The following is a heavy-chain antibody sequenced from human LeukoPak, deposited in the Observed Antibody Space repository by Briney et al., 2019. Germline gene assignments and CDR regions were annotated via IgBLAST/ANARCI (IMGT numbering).Heavy chain of an antibody. CDR1: GFTVSSNY. V-gene: IGHV3-53*05. J-gene: IGHJ6*02. CDR2: IYSGGST. D-gene: IGHD5-18*01. CDR3: ARGNPDTYDYYYYGMDV. Sequence: PGGSLRLSCAASGFTVSSNYMSWVRQAPGKGLEWASVIYSGGSTYYADSVKGRLTISRDNSKNTLYLQMDSLRAEDTAVYFCARGNPDTYDYYYYGMDVWGQGTTITVSS.